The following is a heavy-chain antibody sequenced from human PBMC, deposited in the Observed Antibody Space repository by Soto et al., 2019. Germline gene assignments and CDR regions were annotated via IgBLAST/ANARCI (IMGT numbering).Heavy chain of an antibody. CDR3: ARGRGYCGGTNCYLDY. V-gene: IGHV3-48*02. CDR2: ISSSGSTI. D-gene: IGHD2-21*01. J-gene: IGHJ4*02. CDR1: GFSFSSHS. Sequence: EVQLVESGGGLVQPGGSLRLSCAASGFSFSSHSMKWVRQAPGKGLEWVSYISSSGSTIYYADSVKGRFTISRDNAKNSLDLQMNSLRDGATAVYYCARGRGYCGGTNCYLDYRGQGALVTVSS.